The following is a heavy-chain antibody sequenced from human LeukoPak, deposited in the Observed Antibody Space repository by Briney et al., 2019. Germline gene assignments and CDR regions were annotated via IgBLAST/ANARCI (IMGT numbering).Heavy chain of an antibody. Sequence: ASVKVSCKASGYTFTNHYMHWVRQARGQGLEWMGWINPHSGDTNYAQKFQGRVIMTRDTSISTAYMELSSLRSDDTAMYYCARDVSRWPLYYFDYWGQGTLVTVSS. D-gene: IGHD4-23*01. CDR3: ARDVSRWPLYYFDY. CDR1: GYTFTNHY. J-gene: IGHJ4*02. V-gene: IGHV1-2*02. CDR2: INPHSGDT.